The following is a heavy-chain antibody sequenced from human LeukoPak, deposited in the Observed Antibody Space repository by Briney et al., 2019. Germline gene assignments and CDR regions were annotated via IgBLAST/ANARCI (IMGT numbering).Heavy chain of an antibody. CDR3: AKGVSSYGWFDY. D-gene: IGHD5-18*01. CDR2: ISGSGGST. J-gene: IGHJ4*02. CDR1: GFTFSSYA. Sequence: PGGSLRLSCAASGFTFSSYAMSWVRQAPGKGLEWVSAISGSGGSTYYADSMKGRFTISRDNSKNTLYLQMNSLRAEDTAVYYCAKGVSSYGWFDYWGQGTLVTVSS. V-gene: IGHV3-23*01.